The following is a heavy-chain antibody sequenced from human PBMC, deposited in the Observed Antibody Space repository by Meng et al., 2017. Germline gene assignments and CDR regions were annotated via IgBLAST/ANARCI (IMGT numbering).Heavy chain of an antibody. CDR2: IIPIFGTA. CDR1: GGTFSSYA. CDR3: HSGWYQAGDDY. J-gene: IGHJ4*02. Sequence: QWVRLGAEVKKPGSSVKVSCKASGGTFSSYAISWVRQAPGQGLEWMGGIIPIFGTANYAQKFQGRVTITADKSTSTAYMELSSLRSEDTAVYYCHSGWYQAGDDYWGQGTLVTVSS. V-gene: IGHV1-69*06. D-gene: IGHD6-19*01.